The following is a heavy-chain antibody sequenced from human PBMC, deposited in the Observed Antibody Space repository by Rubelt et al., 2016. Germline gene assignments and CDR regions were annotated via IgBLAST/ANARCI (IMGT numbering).Heavy chain of an antibody. CDR3: ARRGTRVSLGAFDI. J-gene: IGHJ3*02. Sequence: QLQLQESGPGLVKPSETLSLTCTVSGGSISSSSYYWGWIRQPPGKGLEWIGSIYYSGSTYYNPSLNVRVTIPVDTSKNQFSLKQSSVTAADTAVYYCARRGTRVSLGAFDIWGQGTMVTVSS. V-gene: IGHV4-39*01. D-gene: IGHD1/OR15-1a*01. CDR1: GGSISSSSYY. CDR2: IYYSGST.